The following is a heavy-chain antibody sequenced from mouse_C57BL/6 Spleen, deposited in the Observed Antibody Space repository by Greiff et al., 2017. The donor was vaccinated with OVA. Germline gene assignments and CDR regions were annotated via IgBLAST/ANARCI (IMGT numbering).Heavy chain of an antibody. J-gene: IGHJ1*03. CDR3: ARGTGTGYFDV. Sequence: QVQLQQSGAELVMPGASVKLSCKASGYTFTSYWMHWVKQRPGQGLEWIGEIDPSDSYTTYNQKFKGKSTLTVDKSSSTAYMQRSSLTSEDAAVYYCARGTGTGYFDVWGTGTTVTVSS. CDR2: IDPSDSYT. D-gene: IGHD4-1*01. CDR1: GYTFTSYW. V-gene: IGHV1-69*01.